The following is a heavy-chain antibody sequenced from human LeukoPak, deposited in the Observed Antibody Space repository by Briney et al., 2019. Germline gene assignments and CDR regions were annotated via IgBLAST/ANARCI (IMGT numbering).Heavy chain of an antibody. CDR3: ARRWNYGRNYYIDV. V-gene: IGHV4-34*01. CDR1: GGSFSNYY. Sequence: PSQTLSLTCAVYGGSFSNYYWSWIRQPPGKGLEWIGEINDGERINYNPSLLSRVPVSVDPSKNQFSLSLTSVTATDTAVYYCARRWNYGRNYYIDVWGKGATDRVSS. CDR2: INDGERI. J-gene: IGHJ6*03. D-gene: IGHD1-7*01.